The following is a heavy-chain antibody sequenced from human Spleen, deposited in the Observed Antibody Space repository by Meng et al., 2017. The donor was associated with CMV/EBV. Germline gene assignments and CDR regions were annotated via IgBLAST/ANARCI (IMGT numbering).Heavy chain of an antibody. V-gene: IGHV3-7*01. J-gene: IGHJ4*02. CDR1: GFTFSSYW. Sequence: GESLKISCAASGFTFSSYWMSWVRQAPGKGLEWVANIKQDGSEKYYVDSVKGRSTISRDNAKNSLYLQMNSLRAEDTAVYYCTTTIGSSCFDYWGQGTLVTVSS. CDR3: TTTIGSSCFDY. CDR2: IKQDGSEK. D-gene: IGHD6-13*01.